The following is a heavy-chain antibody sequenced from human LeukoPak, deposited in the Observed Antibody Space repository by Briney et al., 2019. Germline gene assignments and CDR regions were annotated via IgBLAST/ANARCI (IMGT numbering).Heavy chain of an antibody. Sequence: ASVKVSCQASGYTFASYDINWVRPATGQGLEWMGWMNPNSGNTGYAGKFQGRITLTADTSTSTAYLELRSLRSEDTAVYYCARGRATVTTHWVDPWGQGTLVTVSS. D-gene: IGHD4-11*01. CDR1: GYTFASYD. CDR3: ARGRATVTTHWVDP. CDR2: MNPNSGNT. V-gene: IGHV1-8*02. J-gene: IGHJ5*02.